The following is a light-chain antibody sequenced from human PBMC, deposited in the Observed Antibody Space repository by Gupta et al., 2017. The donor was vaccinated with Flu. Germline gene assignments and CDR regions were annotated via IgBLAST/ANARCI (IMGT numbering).Light chain of an antibody. CDR2: SNN. CDR3: AAWDDSLKGWV. CDR1: NSNIGGNS. V-gene: IGLV1-44*01. Sequence: QPVLTQPPSASGTPGQRVTISCSGSNSNIGGNSVNWYQPFPGTSPNLLIHSNNQRLSGVPDRFSGSKSVTSASLAISGLQSEDDADYFCAAWDDSLKGWVFGGGTKLTVL. J-gene: IGLJ3*02.